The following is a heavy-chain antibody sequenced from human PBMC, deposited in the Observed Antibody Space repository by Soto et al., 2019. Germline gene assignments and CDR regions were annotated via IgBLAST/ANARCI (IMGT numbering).Heavy chain of an antibody. V-gene: IGHV4-59*01. CDR2: IYYSGST. CDR1: GGSFSSFY. J-gene: IGHJ6*02. D-gene: IGHD6-19*01. Sequence: SETLSLTCTVYGGSFSSFYWSWIRQSPGKGLEWIGYIYYSGSTNYNPSLKSRVTISVDTSKNQFSLKLSSVTAADTAVYYCARGIEGWYQGRYYYGMDVWGQGTTVTVSS. CDR3: ARGIEGWYQGRYYYGMDV.